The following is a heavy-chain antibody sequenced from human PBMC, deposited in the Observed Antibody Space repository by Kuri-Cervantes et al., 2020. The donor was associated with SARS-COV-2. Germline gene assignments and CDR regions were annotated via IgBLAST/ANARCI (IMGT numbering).Heavy chain of an antibody. V-gene: IGHV3-53*05. CDR3: VRFRYYDSSRNASDI. J-gene: IGHJ3*02. CDR1: GFTVSSNY. D-gene: IGHD3-22*01. CDR2: IYSGGST. Sequence: GGSLRLSCAASGFTVSSNYMSWVRQAPGKGLEWVSVIYSGGSTYYADSVKGRFTISRDNSKNTLYLQMNSLRTDDTAVYYCVRFRYYDSSRNASDIWGQGTLVTVSS.